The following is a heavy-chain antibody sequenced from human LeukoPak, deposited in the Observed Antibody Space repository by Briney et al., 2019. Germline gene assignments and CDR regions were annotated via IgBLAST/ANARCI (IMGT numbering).Heavy chain of an antibody. V-gene: IGHV1-2*02. J-gene: IGHJ4*02. CDR2: INPNSGGT. CDR1: GYTFTGYY. D-gene: IGHD1-26*01. CDR3: ARDLVGATTPSDY. Sequence: ASVKVSCKASGYTFTGYYMHWVRQAPGQGLEWMGWINPNSGGTNYAQKLQGRVTMTTDTSTSTAYMELRSLRSDDTAVYYCARDLVGATTPSDYWGQGTLVTVSS.